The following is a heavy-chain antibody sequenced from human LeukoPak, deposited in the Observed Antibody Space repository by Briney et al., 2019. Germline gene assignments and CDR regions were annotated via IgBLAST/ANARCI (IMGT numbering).Heavy chain of an antibody. CDR3: AIGGTNYFDY. Sequence: GGSLRLSCAASGFTFSDYFMSWIRQAPGKGLEWLSYISSSSHYTNYADSVKGRFTISRDNDKDSVFLQMDSLRAEDTAVYYWAIGGTNYFDYWGQGTLVTVSS. V-gene: IGHV3-11*05. CDR1: GFTFSDYF. CDR2: ISSSSHYT. J-gene: IGHJ4*02.